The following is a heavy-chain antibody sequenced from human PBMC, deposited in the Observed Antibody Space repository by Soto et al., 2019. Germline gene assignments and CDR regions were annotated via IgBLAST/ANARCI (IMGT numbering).Heavy chain of an antibody. Sequence: EVPLVESGGGLVQPGGSLRLSCAASGFTFSSYWMSWVRQAPGRGLEWVANLKQDGSETYYVDSVKGRFTISRDNAKNSLYLLMNSLRVEDTAVYYCARETHSVLGVTRYYYYGMDVWGQGTTVTVSS. D-gene: IGHD3-10*01. J-gene: IGHJ6*02. CDR2: LKQDGSET. CDR1: GFTFSSYW. V-gene: IGHV3-7*03. CDR3: ARETHSVLGVTRYYYYGMDV.